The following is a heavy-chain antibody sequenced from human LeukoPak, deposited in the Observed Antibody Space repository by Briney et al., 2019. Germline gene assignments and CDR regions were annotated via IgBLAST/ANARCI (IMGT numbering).Heavy chain of an antibody. CDR1: GYTFSSYG. J-gene: IGHJ6*02. CDR3: ARDMVVVVPAARRVQPPPYGMDV. D-gene: IGHD2-2*01. Sequence: GASVKVSCKASGYTFSSYGISWVRQAPGQGLEWMGWINPNNGATNYAQKFQAWVTMTRDTSISTVYMELSRLRSDDTAVYYCARDMVVVVPAARRVQPPPYGMDVWGQGTTVTVSS. V-gene: IGHV1-2*04. CDR2: INPNNGAT.